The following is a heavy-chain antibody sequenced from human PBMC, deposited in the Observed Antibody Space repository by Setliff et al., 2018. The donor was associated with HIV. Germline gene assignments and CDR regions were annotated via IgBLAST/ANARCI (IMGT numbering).Heavy chain of an antibody. J-gene: IGHJ4*02. Sequence: PSETLSLTCSVSGGSVSDSNVYWNWIRQSPGKGLEWIGYIYNSARTSYNPSLKSRVTISVDTSKNQFSLKLSSVTAADTAVYYCARHSPSDYWGQGTLVTVSS. CDR2: IYNSART. CDR3: ARHSPSDY. CDR1: GGSVSDSNVY. V-gene: IGHV4-61*01.